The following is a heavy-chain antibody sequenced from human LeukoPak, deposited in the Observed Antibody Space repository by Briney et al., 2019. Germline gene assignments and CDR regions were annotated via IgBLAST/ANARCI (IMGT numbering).Heavy chain of an antibody. Sequence: PGGCLRLSCSAPGFAFSTYAMHWVRQAPGTGLEYVSSVSSSGAKTYYADSVKGRFTISRDNSKNTLSLQMSGLRPEDTAVYYCVKGGRYSSDCYDYWGQGTLVTVSS. V-gene: IGHV3-64D*06. CDR3: VKGGRYSSDCYDY. CDR1: GFAFSTYA. D-gene: IGHD6-19*01. CDR2: VSSSGAKT. J-gene: IGHJ4*02.